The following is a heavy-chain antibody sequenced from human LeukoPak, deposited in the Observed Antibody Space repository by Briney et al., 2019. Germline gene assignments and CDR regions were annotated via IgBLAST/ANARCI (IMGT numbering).Heavy chain of an antibody. CDR1: GYSFNSHW. J-gene: IGHJ4*02. CDR2: FHPGDSES. V-gene: IGHV5-51*01. CDR3: ARTIAFYYDSSSYMDF. Sequence: GESLKISCKGSGYSFNSHWIGWVRQMAGKGLEWMAIFHPGDSESRYSPSFQGQVTMSADQTITTAYLQWNSLKASDTAMYFCARTIAFYYDSSSYMDFWGQGTLVTVSS. D-gene: IGHD3-22*01.